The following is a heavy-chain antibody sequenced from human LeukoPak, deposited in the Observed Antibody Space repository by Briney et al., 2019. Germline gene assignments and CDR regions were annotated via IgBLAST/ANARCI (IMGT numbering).Heavy chain of an antibody. CDR1: GGSISSSIYY. CDR3: ARDHGSSSRFYY. Sequence: SETLSLTCTVSGGSISSSIYYWGWIRQPPGKGLEWIGTIYYSGSTYYNPSLESRVTISVDTSKNQFSLKLSSVTAADTAVYYCARDHGSSSRFYYWGQGTLVTVSS. V-gene: IGHV4-39*07. CDR2: IYYSGST. D-gene: IGHD6-13*01. J-gene: IGHJ4*02.